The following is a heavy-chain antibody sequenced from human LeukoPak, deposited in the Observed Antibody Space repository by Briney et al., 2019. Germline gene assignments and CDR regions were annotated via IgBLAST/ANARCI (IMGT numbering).Heavy chain of an antibody. V-gene: IGHV1-2*06. D-gene: IGHD6-19*01. CDR2: INPNSGGT. Sequence: ASVKVSCKASGYTFTGYYMHWVRQAPGQGLEWMGRINPNSGGTNYARNFQGRVTMTRDTSISTAYMELSRLRSDDTAVYYCARDRVAGSTYAEGNYFDYWGQGTLVTVSS. J-gene: IGHJ4*02. CDR3: ARDRVAGSTYAEGNYFDY. CDR1: GYTFTGYY.